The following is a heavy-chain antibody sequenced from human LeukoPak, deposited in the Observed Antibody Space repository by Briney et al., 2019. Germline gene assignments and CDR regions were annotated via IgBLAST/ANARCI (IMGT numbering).Heavy chain of an antibody. CDR1: GFTFSDYY. D-gene: IGHD2-2*01. CDR2: IKQDESEK. J-gene: IGHJ4*02. V-gene: IGHV3-7*01. Sequence: GGSLRLSCAVSGFTFSDYYMSWVRQAPGKGLEWVASIKQDESEKYYVDSVKGRFTISRDNAKNSLYLQMNSLRAEDTAVYYCARDLPAAVDWGQGTLVTVSS. CDR3: ARDLPAAVD.